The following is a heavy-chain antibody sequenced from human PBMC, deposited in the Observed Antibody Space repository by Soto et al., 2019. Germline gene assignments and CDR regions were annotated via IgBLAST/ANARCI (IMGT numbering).Heavy chain of an antibody. D-gene: IGHD6-19*01. Sequence: EVQLLESGGGLVQPRGSLRLSCAASGFTFSTYGMSWVRQAPGKGLAWVSVISGGGGDTYYAGSVKGRFTISRDNSKNTLYLEMNSLRAEDTAVYYCAKTQQWGLPLSGGMDVWGQGTTVTVSS. J-gene: IGHJ6*02. V-gene: IGHV3-23*01. CDR2: ISGGGGDT. CDR3: AKTQQWGLPLSGGMDV. CDR1: GFTFSTYG.